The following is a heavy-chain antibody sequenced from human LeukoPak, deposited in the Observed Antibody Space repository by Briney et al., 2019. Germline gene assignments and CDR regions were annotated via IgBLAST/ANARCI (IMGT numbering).Heavy chain of an antibody. V-gene: IGHV4-39*02. CDR1: GGSISSSSYY. J-gene: IGHJ4*02. Sequence: ASETLSLTCTVSGGSISSSSYYWGWIRQPPGKGLEWTGSIYYSGSTYYNPSLKSRVTISVDTSKNQFSLKLSSVTAADTAVYYCARDYDGSGSYYKYYFDYWGQGTLVTVSS. CDR2: IYYSGST. CDR3: ARDYDGSGSYYKYYFDY. D-gene: IGHD3-10*01.